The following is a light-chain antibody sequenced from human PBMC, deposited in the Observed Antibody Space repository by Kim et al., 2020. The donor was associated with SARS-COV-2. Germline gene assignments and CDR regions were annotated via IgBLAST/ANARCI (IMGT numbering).Light chain of an antibody. Sequence: RATINCKSSTSVLCSSSNRNYLAWYQQKAGPPPRLLIYWASTRESGVPDRFSGSASGTDFTLTISSLQAEDVAVYYCQQYYRTPLTFGGGTRVEI. CDR3: QQYYRTPLT. J-gene: IGKJ4*01. CDR1: TSVLCSSSNRNY. V-gene: IGKV4-1*01. CDR2: WAS.